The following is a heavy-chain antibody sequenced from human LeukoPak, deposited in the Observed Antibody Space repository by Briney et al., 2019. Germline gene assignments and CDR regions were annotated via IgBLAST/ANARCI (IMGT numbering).Heavy chain of an antibody. D-gene: IGHD3-16*02. CDR2: ISYDGSNK. V-gene: IGHV3-30*04. CDR3: ARDLRLGELSSN. J-gene: IGHJ4*02. CDR1: GFTFSSYA. Sequence: TGRSLRLSCAASGFTFSSYAMHWVRQAPGKGLEWVAVISYDGSNKYYAGSVKGRFTISRDNSKNTLYLQMNSLRAEDTAVYYCARDLRLGELSSNWGQGTLVTVSS.